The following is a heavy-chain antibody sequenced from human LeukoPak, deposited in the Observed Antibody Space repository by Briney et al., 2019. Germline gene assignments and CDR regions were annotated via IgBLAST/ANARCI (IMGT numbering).Heavy chain of an antibody. Sequence: SETLSLTCSVSGYSISSGYYWGWIRQPPGKGLECIGSIYHSGSTYYNPSLKSRVTISVDMSKNQFSLKLRSVTAADTAVYYCARVTSRLGWFDPWGQGTLVTVSS. J-gene: IGHJ5*02. D-gene: IGHD1-14*01. V-gene: IGHV4-38-2*02. CDR2: IYHSGST. CDR1: GYSISSGYY. CDR3: ARVTSRLGWFDP.